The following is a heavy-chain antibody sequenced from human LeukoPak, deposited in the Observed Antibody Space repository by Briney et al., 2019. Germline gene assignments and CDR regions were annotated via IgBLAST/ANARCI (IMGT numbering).Heavy chain of an antibody. CDR2: MNPNSGNT. J-gene: IGHJ4*02. CDR3: ARGQGITIFGVVIEYYFDY. V-gene: IGHV1-8*03. Sequence: APVKVSCKASGYTFTSYDINWVRQATGQGLEWMGWMNPNSGNTGYAQKFQGRVTITRNTSISTAYMELSSLRSEDTAVYYCARGQGITIFGVVIEYYFDYWGQGTLVTVSS. D-gene: IGHD3-3*01. CDR1: GYTFTSYD.